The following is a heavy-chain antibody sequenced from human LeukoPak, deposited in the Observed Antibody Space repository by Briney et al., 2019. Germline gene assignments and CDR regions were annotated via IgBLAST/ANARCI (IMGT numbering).Heavy chain of an antibody. CDR3: ARDLLVDSDAFDI. D-gene: IGHD2-15*01. J-gene: IGHJ3*02. CDR1: GFTFSSYW. V-gene: IGHV3-7*01. CDR2: IKQDGSEK. Sequence: GGSLRLSCAASGFTFSSYWMNWVRQAPGKGLGWVANIKQDGSEKYYVDSVKGRFTISRDNAKNSLYLQMNSLRAEDTAVYYCARDLLVDSDAFDIWGQGTMVTVSS.